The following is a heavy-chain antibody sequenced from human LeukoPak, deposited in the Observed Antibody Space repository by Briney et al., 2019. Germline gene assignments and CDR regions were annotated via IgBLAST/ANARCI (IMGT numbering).Heavy chain of an antibody. Sequence: GGSLRLSCAASGFTFSDYAMSWVRQAPGQGLEWFSTISDDGSGTYYADSVKGRFTISRDNSKNTLFLQINSLRAEDSAVYYCATDRERDPSVYYLVGGQGTLITVSS. V-gene: IGHV3-23*01. J-gene: IGHJ4*02. CDR1: GFTFSDYA. D-gene: IGHD3-22*01. CDR3: ATDRERDPSVYYLV. CDR2: ISDDGSGT.